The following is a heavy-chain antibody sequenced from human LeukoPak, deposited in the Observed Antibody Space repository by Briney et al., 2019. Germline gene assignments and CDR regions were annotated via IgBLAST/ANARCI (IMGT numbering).Heavy chain of an antibody. J-gene: IGHJ5*02. CDR2: IYTTGTT. Sequence: SETLSLTCTVSDTSINTYYWSWIRQPAGKGLEWIGHIYTTGTTNYNPSLKSRVTMSIDTSKNQFSLNLRSVTAADTAVYYCARDGGGSYNNWFDPWGQGTLVTVSS. CDR1: DTSINTYY. V-gene: IGHV4-4*07. D-gene: IGHD1-26*01. CDR3: ARDGGGSYNNWFDP.